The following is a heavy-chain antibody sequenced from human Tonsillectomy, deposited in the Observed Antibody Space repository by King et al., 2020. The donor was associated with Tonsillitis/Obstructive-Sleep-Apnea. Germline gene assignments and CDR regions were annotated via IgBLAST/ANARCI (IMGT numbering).Heavy chain of an antibody. CDR2: INHSGST. CDR1: GGSFSGYY. Sequence: VQLQQWSAGLLKPSETLSLTCAVYGGSFSGYYWSWIRQPPGKGLEWIGEINHSGSTNYNPSLKSRVTISVDTSKNQFSLKLSSVTAADTAVYYCAAPSRGVRTPLKYYYGSGSYNYWGQGTLVTVSS. D-gene: IGHD3-10*01. V-gene: IGHV4-34*01. CDR3: AAPSRGVRTPLKYYYGSGSYNY. J-gene: IGHJ4*02.